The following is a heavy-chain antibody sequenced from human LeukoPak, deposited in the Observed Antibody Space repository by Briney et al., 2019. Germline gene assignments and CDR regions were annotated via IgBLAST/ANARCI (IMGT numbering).Heavy chain of an antibody. CDR3: ARGYCTNGVCLYYYYYGMDV. CDR1: GFTFSDYW. J-gene: IGHJ6*02. D-gene: IGHD2-8*01. V-gene: IGHV3-33*08. Sequence: PGGSLRLSCAASGFTFSDYWIHWVRQAPGKGLEWVAVIWYDGSNKYYADSVKGRFTISRDNSKNTLYLQMNSLRAEDTAVYYCARGYCTNGVCLYYYYYGMDVWGQGTTVTVSS. CDR2: IWYDGSNK.